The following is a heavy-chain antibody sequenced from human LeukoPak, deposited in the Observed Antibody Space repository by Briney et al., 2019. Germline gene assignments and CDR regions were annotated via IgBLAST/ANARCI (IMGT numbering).Heavy chain of an antibody. CDR1: GYTFTSYD. CDR2: MHPNSGNT. J-gene: IGHJ4*02. CDR3: ARGEYSSSPAPRY. V-gene: IGHV1-8*01. D-gene: IGHD6-6*01. Sequence: ASVKVSCKASGYTFTSYDINWVRQATGQGLEWMEWMHPNSGNTGYAQKFQGRVTNTTDESTSTAYMELSSLRSEDTAVYYCARGEYSSSPAPRYWGQGTLVTVSS.